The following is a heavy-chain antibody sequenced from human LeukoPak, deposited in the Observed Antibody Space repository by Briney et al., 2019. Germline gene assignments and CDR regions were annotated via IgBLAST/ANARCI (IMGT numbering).Heavy chain of an antibody. Sequence: SVKVSCKASGGTFSSYAISWVRQAPGQGLEWMGGIIPIFGTANYAQKFQGRVTITADESTSTAYMELSSLRSEDTAVYYCARDLTPPGIAAAGSRTDAFDIWGQGTMVTVSS. J-gene: IGHJ3*02. D-gene: IGHD6-13*01. CDR2: IIPIFGTA. CDR3: ARDLTPPGIAAAGSRTDAFDI. V-gene: IGHV1-69*13. CDR1: GGTFSSYA.